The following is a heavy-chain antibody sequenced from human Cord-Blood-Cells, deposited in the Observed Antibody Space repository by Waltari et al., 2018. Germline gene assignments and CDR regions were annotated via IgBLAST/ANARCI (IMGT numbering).Heavy chain of an antibody. V-gene: IGHV1-46*01. D-gene: IGHD2-21*01. CDR3: ARGVGISGNWFDP. CDR2: SKPSGGST. Sequence: QVQLVQSGAEVKKPGASVKVSCKASGYTFTSYYMHWVRQAPGQGLEWMGMSKPSGGSTSYAQKFQGRVTMTRDTSTSTVYMELSSLGSEDTAVDYCARGVGISGNWFDPWGQGTLVTVSS. CDR1: GYTFTSYY. J-gene: IGHJ5*02.